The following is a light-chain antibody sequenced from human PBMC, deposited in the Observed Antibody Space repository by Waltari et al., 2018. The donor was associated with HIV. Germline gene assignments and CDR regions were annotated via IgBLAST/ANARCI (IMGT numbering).Light chain of an antibody. V-gene: IGLV2-23*01. CDR3: CSYGGSSNWV. CDR1: SSDVGNYNL. CDR2: EGI. J-gene: IGLJ3*02. Sequence: QSALTQPASVSGSPGQSITISCTGTSSDVGNYNLVSWYQQHPGKAPKLMLYEGIKRPSGVSNRISGSKSGNTASLTISGLQAEDEADYYCCSYGGSSNWVFGGGTKLTVL.